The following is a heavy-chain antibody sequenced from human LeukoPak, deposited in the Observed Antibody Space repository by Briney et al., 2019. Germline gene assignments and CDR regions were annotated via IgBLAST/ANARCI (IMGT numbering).Heavy chain of an antibody. Sequence: GGSLRLSCAASGFTFDDYTMHWVRQAPGKGLEWVSPISWDGGSTYYADSVKGRFTISRDNSKNTLYLQMNSLRAEDTAVYYCAKAIVAGLHYWGQGTLVTVSS. CDR2: ISWDGGST. CDR3: AKAIVAGLHY. V-gene: IGHV3-43*01. D-gene: IGHD6-19*01. CDR1: GFTFDDYT. J-gene: IGHJ4*02.